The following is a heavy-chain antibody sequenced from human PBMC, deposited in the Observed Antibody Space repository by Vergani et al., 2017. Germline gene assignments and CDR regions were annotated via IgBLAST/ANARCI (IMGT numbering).Heavy chain of an antibody. Sequence: VQLVESGGGVVQPGTSLRLSCVVSGFALNRHAMYWVRQAPGKGLEWVAFIRNKAYGGTTEYAASVKGRFTISRDDSKRIAYLQLSGLKTEDTAVYFCSRGRGYSFGYSDYWGQGTLVTGSS. CDR1: GFALNRHA. CDR3: SRGRGYSFGYSDY. J-gene: IGHJ4*02. V-gene: IGHV3-49*04. CDR2: IRNKAYGGTT. D-gene: IGHD5-18*01.